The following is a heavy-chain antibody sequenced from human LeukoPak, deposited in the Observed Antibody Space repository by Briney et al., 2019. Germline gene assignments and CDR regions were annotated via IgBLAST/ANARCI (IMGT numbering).Heavy chain of an antibody. J-gene: IGHJ4*02. V-gene: IGHV3-23*01. D-gene: IGHD3-10*01. Sequence: GGSLRLSCAASGFTFSSYAMSWVRQAPGKGLEWVSAISGSGGSTYYADSVKGRFTISRDNSKNTLYLQMNSLRAEDTAVYYCAKGPGKTTSLYYFDSWGQGALVTVSS. CDR1: GFTFSSYA. CDR2: ISGSGGST. CDR3: AKGPGKTTSLYYFDS.